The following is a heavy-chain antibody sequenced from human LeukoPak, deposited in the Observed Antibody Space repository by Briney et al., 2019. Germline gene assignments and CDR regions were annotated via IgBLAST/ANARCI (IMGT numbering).Heavy chain of an antibody. Sequence: GGSLRLSCVASGFSFSDFYMSWIRQAPGKGLEWVSYISSSSDYINYADSVKGRFTISRDNAKNSLYLQMNSLRAGDTAVYYCAGTLWPYDAFDIWGQGTMVTVSS. D-gene: IGHD3-16*01. V-gene: IGHV3-11*06. CDR2: ISSSSDYI. J-gene: IGHJ3*02. CDR1: GFSFSDFY. CDR3: AGTLWPYDAFDI.